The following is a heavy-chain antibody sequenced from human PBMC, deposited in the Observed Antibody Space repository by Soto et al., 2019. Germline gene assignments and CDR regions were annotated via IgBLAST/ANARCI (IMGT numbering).Heavy chain of an antibody. D-gene: IGHD3-3*01. CDR3: AREGVFGLVKIIPPDY. CDR1: GFGFSSYG. V-gene: IGHV3-30*03. CDR2: ISFDGSTQ. Sequence: VHLLESGGGVAQPGRSLGPSRRASGFGFSSYGMLWVRQAPGKGPGWVAFISFDGSTQYYADSVRGRFTISRANSYNTLYLQLVTLRVEDTAMYYCAREGVFGLVKIIPPDYWGQGAQVTVSA. J-gene: IGHJ4*02.